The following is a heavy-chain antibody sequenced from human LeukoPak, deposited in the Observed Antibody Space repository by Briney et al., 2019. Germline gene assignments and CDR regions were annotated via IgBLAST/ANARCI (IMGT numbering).Heavy chain of an antibody. Sequence: GRSLRLSCAASGFTFSSYGMHWVRQAPGKGLEWVAVIWYDGSNKYYADSVKGRFTISRDNSKNTLYLQMNSLRAEDTAVYYCARAPITMVRGVIITPTLYFDYWGQGTLVTVSS. V-gene: IGHV3-33*01. CDR3: ARAPITMVRGVIITPTLYFDY. CDR2: IWYDGSNK. CDR1: GFTFSSYG. D-gene: IGHD3-10*01. J-gene: IGHJ4*02.